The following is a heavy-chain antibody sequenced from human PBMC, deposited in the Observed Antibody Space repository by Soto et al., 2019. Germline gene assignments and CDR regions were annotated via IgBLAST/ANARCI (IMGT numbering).Heavy chain of an antibody. CDR3: ARGGVLRAAAGKYEYYYYGMDV. V-gene: IGHV3-21*01. D-gene: IGHD6-13*01. J-gene: IGHJ6*02. CDR1: GVTFSSYS. Sequence: KPGGALRLCCAASGVTFSSYSMNWVRQAPGKGLEWVSSISSSSSYIYYADPVKGRFTISRDNAKNSLYLQMNSLRAEDTAVYYCARGGVLRAAAGKYEYYYYGMDVWGQGTTVTVSS. CDR2: ISSSSSYI.